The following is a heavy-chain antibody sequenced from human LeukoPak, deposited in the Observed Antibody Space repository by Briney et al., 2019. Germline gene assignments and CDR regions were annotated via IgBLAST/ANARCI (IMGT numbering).Heavy chain of an antibody. V-gene: IGHV4-59*11. D-gene: IGHD1-26*01. Sequence: SETLSLTCTVSGGSISSHYWSWIRQPPGKGLEWIGYIYYSGSTNYNPSLKSRVTISVDTSKNQFSLKLSSVTAADTAVYYCARKGGGATQTPYYYYMDVWGKGTTVTVSS. J-gene: IGHJ6*03. CDR1: GGSISSHY. CDR3: ARKGGGATQTPYYYYMDV. CDR2: IYYSGST.